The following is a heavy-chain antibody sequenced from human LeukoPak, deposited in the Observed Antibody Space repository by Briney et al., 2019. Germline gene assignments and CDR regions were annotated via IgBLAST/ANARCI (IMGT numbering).Heavy chain of an antibody. CDR2: IYNSGST. CDR1: GGSISSGSYY. J-gene: IGHJ6*03. V-gene: IGHV4-61*02. CDR3: ARELRGYDFWSGYYTDYYYMDV. D-gene: IGHD3-3*01. Sequence: SETLSLTCTVSGGSISSGSYYWSWIRQPAGKGLEWIGRIYNSGSTNYNPSLKSRVTISVDTSKNQFSLKLSSVTAADTAVYYCARELRGYDFWSGYYTDYYYMDVWGKGTTVTVSS.